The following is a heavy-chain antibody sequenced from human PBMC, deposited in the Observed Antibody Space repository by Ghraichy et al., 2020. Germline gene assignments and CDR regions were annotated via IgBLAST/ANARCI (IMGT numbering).Heavy chain of an antibody. V-gene: IGHV4-4*09. J-gene: IGHJ4*02. CDR3: ARQLGTTGTTRVIDY. D-gene: IGHD1-1*01. CDR2: IYTSGST. CDR1: GGSISSYY. Sequence: SETLSLTCTVSGGSISSYYWSWIRQPPGKGLEWIGYIYTSGSTNYNPSLKSRVTISVDTSKNQFSLKLSSVTAADTAVYYCARQLGTTGTTRVIDYWGQGTLVTVSS.